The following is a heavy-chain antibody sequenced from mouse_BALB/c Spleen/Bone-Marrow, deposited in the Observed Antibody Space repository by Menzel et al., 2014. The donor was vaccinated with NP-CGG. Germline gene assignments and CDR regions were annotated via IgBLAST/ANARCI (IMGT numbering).Heavy chain of an antibody. CDR2: IDPANGNT. CDR1: GFNIKDTY. J-gene: IGHJ4*01. V-gene: IGHV14-3*02. Sequence: EVNLVESGAELVKPGASVKSSCTASGFNIKDTYMHWVKQRPEQGLEWIGRIDPANGNTKYGPKFQGKATITADISSNTAYLQLSSLTSEDTAVYYCARWEYCAMDYWGQGTSVTVSS. D-gene: IGHD4-1*01. CDR3: ARWEYCAMDY.